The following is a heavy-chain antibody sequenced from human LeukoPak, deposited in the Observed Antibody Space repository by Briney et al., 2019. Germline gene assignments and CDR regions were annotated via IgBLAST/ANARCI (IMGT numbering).Heavy chain of an antibody. CDR3: ARTGIPGRIV. CDR2: IYHSGST. D-gene: IGHD1-26*01. Sequence: SQTLSLTCTVSGGSISSGGYYWSWIRQPPGKGLEWIGYIYHSGSTYYNPSLKSRVTISVDRSKNQFSLKLSSVTAADTAVYYCARTGIPGRIVWGQGTLVTVSS. J-gene: IGHJ4*02. CDR1: GGSISSGGYY. V-gene: IGHV4-30-2*01.